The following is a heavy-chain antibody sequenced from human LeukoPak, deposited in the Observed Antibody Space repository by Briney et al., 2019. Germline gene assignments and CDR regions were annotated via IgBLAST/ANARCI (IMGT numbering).Heavy chain of an antibody. J-gene: IGHJ3*02. V-gene: IGHV3-11*04. Sequence: PGGSLRLSCAASGFTFSDYYMSWIRQARGKGLEWVSYISGIGGAVYYADSVKGRFTISRDNAKNSLYLQMNSLRAEDTAVYYCARARRAMVRGLSAFDIWGQGTIVTVSS. CDR3: ARARRAMVRGLSAFDI. D-gene: IGHD3-10*01. CDR2: ISGIGGAV. CDR1: GFTFSDYY.